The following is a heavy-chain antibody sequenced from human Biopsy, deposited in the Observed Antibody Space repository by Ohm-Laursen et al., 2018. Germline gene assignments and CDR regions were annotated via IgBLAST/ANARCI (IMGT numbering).Heavy chain of an antibody. Sequence: TLSLTCSFSGDSVTIYYWSWIRQPPGKGLEWIGHIYYSVMTNYNPSLQSRVSISVDTSRNQVSLTLSSVTAADTAVYYCARDSGILNYGNFKYYHYYGMDVWGQGTKVTVSS. CDR3: ARDSGILNYGNFKYYHYYGMDV. D-gene: IGHD4-11*01. V-gene: IGHV4-59*02. CDR2: IYYSVMT. CDR1: GDSVTIYY. J-gene: IGHJ6*02.